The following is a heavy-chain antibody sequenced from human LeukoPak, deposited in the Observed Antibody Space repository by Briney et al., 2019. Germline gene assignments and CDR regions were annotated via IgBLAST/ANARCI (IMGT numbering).Heavy chain of an antibody. D-gene: IGHD3-3*01. V-gene: IGHV3-9*01. CDR3: ARDGTYYDFWMGYSGFDY. J-gene: IGHJ4*02. CDR2: ISWNSGSI. Sequence: GGSLRLSCAASGFTFDDYAMHWVRQAPGKGLEWVSGISWNSGSIGYADSVKGRFTISRDNAKNSLFLQMNSLRPEDTALYYCARDGTYYDFWMGYSGFDYWGQGTLVTVSS. CDR1: GFTFDDYA.